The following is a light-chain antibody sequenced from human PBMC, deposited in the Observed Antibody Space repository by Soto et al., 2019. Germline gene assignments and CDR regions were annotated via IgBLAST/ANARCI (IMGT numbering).Light chain of an antibody. CDR2: RNN. J-gene: IGLJ3*02. V-gene: IGLV1-47*01. Sequence: QSVLTQPPSASGTPGQRVTISCSGSSSNIGSNYVYWYQQLPGTAPKLLIYRNNQRPSGVPDRFSGSKXXXSASLAXSGLRSEDEADYYCAAWDDSLSGVVFGGGTKLTVL. CDR1: SSNIGSNY. CDR3: AAWDDSLSGVV.